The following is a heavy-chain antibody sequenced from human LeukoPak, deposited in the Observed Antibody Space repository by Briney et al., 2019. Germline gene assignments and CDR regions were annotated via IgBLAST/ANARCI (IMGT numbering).Heavy chain of an antibody. CDR1: GFTVSSNS. CDR2: IFSST. V-gene: IGHV3-53*01. D-gene: IGHD4/OR15-4a*01. J-gene: IGHJ4*02. Sequence: GGSLRLSCTVSGFTVSSNSMSWVREAPGKGLEWVSFIFSSTHYSDSVQGRFTISRDNSKNTLYLQMNSARAEDTAVYYCARRAGAYSHPYHYWGQGTLVTVSS. CDR3: ARRAGAYSHPYHY.